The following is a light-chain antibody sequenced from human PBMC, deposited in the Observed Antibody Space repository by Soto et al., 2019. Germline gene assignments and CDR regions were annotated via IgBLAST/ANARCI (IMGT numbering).Light chain of an antibody. Sequence: QSVLTQPPSVSAAPGQKVSISCSGSSSNIGKTYVSWYQQFPGTAPKLLIYDNNKRPSGIPDRFSGSKSGTSATLGITGLQTGDEADYYCGTWDSSLSAEVFGGGTQLTVL. CDR2: DNN. V-gene: IGLV1-51*01. CDR1: SSNIGKTY. J-gene: IGLJ7*01. CDR3: GTWDSSLSAEV.